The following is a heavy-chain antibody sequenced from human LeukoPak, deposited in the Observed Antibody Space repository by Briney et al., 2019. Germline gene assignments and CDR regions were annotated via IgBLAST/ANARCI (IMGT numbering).Heavy chain of an antibody. D-gene: IGHD5/OR15-5a*01. J-gene: IGHJ3*02. CDR3: ARQLPGVSSAFDI. CDR2: IYPGDSDT. V-gene: IGHV5-51*01. Sequence: GESLKISCKGSGYSLTSYWIGWVRQMPGKGLEWMGIIYPGDSDTRYSPSFQGQVTISADKSISTAYLQWISLKASDTAMYYCARQLPGVSSAFDIWGQGTMVFTVSS. CDR1: GYSLTSYW.